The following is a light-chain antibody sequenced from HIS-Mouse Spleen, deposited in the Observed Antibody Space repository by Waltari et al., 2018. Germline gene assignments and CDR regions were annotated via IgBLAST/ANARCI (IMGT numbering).Light chain of an antibody. V-gene: IGKV1-8*01. Sequence: AIRMTQSPSSLSASTGDRVTITCRASQGISSSLAWYQQKPGKAPKLLIYAASTLQSGVPSRFSGSGSGTDFTLTISCLQSEDFATYYCQQYYSYPYNFGQGTKLEIK. CDR1: QGISSS. CDR2: AAS. J-gene: IGKJ2*01. CDR3: QQYYSYPYN.